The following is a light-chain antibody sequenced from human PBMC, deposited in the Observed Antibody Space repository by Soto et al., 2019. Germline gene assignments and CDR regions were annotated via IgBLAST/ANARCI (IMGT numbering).Light chain of an antibody. CDR3: MQCTHWPRT. Sequence: DVVMTQSPLSLSVTLGQSASTSCRSSQSLEYSDGNTYLNWFHQRPGQSPRRLIYKVSNRDSGVPDRFSGSGSGTDFTLKISRVEAEDVGVYYCMQCTHWPRTFGQGTKLEIK. CDR1: QSLEYSDGNTY. J-gene: IGKJ1*01. CDR2: KVS. V-gene: IGKV2-30*01.